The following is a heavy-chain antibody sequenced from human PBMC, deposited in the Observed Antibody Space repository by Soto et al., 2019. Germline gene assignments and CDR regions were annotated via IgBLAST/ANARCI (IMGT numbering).Heavy chain of an antibody. CDR3: AKRHYYGSGSFALAT. D-gene: IGHD3-10*01. V-gene: IGHV3-23*01. Sequence: GGSLRLSCAGSGFTFSSNAMSWVRQAPGKGLEWVSSVSGDGYASDYADSVKGRFTVSRHNSKNTLYLHMNSLRAEDTAVYYCAKRHYYGSGSFALATWGQGTLVTVSS. J-gene: IGHJ4*03. CDR1: GFTFSSNA. CDR2: VSGDGYAS.